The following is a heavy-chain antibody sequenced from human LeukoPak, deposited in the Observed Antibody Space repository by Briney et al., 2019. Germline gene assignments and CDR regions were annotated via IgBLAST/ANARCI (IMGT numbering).Heavy chain of an antibody. J-gene: IGHJ6*03. CDR1: GGSFSGYY. V-gene: IGHV4-34*01. Sequence: SETLSLTCAVYGGSFSGYYWSWIRQPPGKGLEWIGEINHSGSTNYNPSLKSRVTISVDTSKNQFYMKLSCVTAADKAVYYCARLLYYYDSSGYFWLGQRAYYYYMDVWGKGTTVTVSS. D-gene: IGHD3-22*01. CDR3: ARLLYYYDSSGYFWLGQRAYYYYMDV. CDR2: INHSGST.